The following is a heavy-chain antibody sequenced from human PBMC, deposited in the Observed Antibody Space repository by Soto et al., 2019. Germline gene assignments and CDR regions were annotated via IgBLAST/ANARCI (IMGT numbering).Heavy chain of an antibody. V-gene: IGHV3-30-3*01. D-gene: IGHD5-12*01. CDR1: GFTFSSYA. J-gene: IGHJ6*02. CDR2: ISYDGSNK. Sequence: HPGGSLRLSCAASGFTFSSYAMHWVRQAPGKGLEWVAVISYDGSNKYYADSVKGRFTISRDNSKNTVYLQMNSLRAEETAVYYCARDPRWLQLWGLLDDGGQGATVTVSS. CDR3: ARDPRWLQLWGLLDD.